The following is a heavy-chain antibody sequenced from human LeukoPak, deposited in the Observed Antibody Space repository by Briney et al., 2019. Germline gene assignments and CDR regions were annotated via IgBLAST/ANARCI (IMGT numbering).Heavy chain of an antibody. V-gene: IGHV4-59*12. CDR3: ARVGRAYWYFDL. Sequence: SETLSLTCTLSGYSISRGYYWSWIRQPPGKGLEWIGYIYYSGSTNYNPSLKSRVTISVDTSKNQFSLKLSSVTAADTAVYYCARVGRAYWYFDLWGRGTLVTVSS. J-gene: IGHJ2*01. CDR2: IYYSGST. CDR1: GYSISRGYY. D-gene: IGHD1-14*01.